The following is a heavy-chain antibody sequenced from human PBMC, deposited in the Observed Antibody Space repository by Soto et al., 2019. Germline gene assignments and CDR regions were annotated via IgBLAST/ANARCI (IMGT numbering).Heavy chain of an antibody. D-gene: IGHD3-3*01. CDR1: GFTFSSFG. J-gene: IGHJ6*02. Sequence: QVQVVESGGGVVQPGRSLRLSCAASGFTFSSFGMHWVRQAPGKVLEWVSLIWYDGSKKSYGDPVKGRFTISRDNSRNTVYLQMNRLRAGDTAVYYCARDASYYSLWSGYYPSRNGMDVWGQGTTVTVSS. V-gene: IGHV3-33*01. CDR2: IWYDGSKK. CDR3: ARDASYYSLWSGYYPSRNGMDV.